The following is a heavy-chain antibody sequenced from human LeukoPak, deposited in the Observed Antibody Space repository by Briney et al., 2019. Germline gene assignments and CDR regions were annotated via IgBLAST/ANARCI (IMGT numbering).Heavy chain of an antibody. CDR2: ISSSGSTI. V-gene: IGHV3-11*01. CDR1: GFTFSDYY. CDR3: AREFPDYYAFDI. Sequence: MPGGSLRLSCAASGFTFSDYYMSRIRQAPGKGLEWVSYISSSGSTIYYADSVKGRFTISRDNAKNSLYLQMNSLRAEDTAVYYCAREFPDYYAFDIWGQGTMVTVSS. D-gene: IGHD2/OR15-2a*01. J-gene: IGHJ3*02.